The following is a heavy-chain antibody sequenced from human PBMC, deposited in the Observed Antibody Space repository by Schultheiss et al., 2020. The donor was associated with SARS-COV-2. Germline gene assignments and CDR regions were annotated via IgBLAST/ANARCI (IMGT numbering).Heavy chain of an antibody. Sequence: SETLSLTCTVSGGSVSSGSYYWGWIRQPPGKGLEWIGSIYYSGSTYYNPSLKSRVTISVDTSKNQFSLKLSSVTAADTAVYYCASWTGYSSINYYYGMDVWGQGTTVTVSS. CDR2: IYYSGST. J-gene: IGHJ6*02. V-gene: IGHV4-39*07. D-gene: IGHD6-13*01. CDR1: GGSVSSGSYY. CDR3: ASWTGYSSINYYYGMDV.